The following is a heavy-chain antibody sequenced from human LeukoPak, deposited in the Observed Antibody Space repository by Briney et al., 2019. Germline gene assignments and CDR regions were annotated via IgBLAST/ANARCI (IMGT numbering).Heavy chain of an antibody. Sequence: EASGKVSCKASGDTFSRYYMHWVRQAPGQGLEWMGIINPSGGSITYAQMFQGRVTMTGDMSTSTVYMELSSLRSEDTSVYYCARGRHYYESRDYYYEGDAFDVWGQGTMVTVSS. CDR1: GDTFSRYY. V-gene: IGHV1-46*01. CDR2: INPSGGSI. D-gene: IGHD3-22*01. CDR3: ARGRHYYESRDYYYEGDAFDV. J-gene: IGHJ3*01.